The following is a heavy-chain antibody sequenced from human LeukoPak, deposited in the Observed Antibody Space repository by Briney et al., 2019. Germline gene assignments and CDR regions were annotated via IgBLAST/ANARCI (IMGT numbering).Heavy chain of an antibody. D-gene: IGHD4-11*01. Sequence: GGSLRLSCAASGFTFSSYAMSWVRQAPGKGLEGVSSISGRGGSTYYADSVKGRFTISRDNSKNTLYLQMHSLRAEDTAVYYCSKDLRVTTISFESWGQGTLVTVSS. V-gene: IGHV3-23*01. J-gene: IGHJ4*02. CDR3: SKDLRVTTISFES. CDR2: ISGRGGST. CDR1: GFTFSSYA.